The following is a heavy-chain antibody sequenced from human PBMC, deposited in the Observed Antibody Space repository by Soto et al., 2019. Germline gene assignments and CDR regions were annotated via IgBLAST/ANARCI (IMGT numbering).Heavy chain of an antibody. CDR3: ARGMTTVTTFDY. CDR1: GGSISSGGYS. CDR2: IYHSGST. D-gene: IGHD4-17*01. J-gene: IGHJ4*02. V-gene: IGHV4-30-2*01. Sequence: QLQLQESGSGLVKPSQTLSLTCAVSGGSISSGGYSCNWIRQPPGKGLEWIGYIYHSGSTYYNPPPKSRVTISVDRSKNQFSLKLSSVTAADTAVYYCARGMTTVTTFDYWGQGTLVTVSS.